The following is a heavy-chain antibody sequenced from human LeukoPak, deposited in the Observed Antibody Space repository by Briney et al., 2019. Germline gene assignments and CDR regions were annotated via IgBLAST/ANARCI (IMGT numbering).Heavy chain of an antibody. CDR3: AAESSPAPFYYYGMDV. CDR1: GFTFTSSA. J-gene: IGHJ6*02. Sequence: VASVKVSFKASGFTFTSSAMQWVRQARGQRLEWIGWIVVGSGNTNYAQKFQERVTITRDMSTSTAYMELSSLRSEDTAVYYCAAESSPAPFYYYGMDVWGQGTTVTISS. CDR2: IVVGSGNT. D-gene: IGHD6-6*01. V-gene: IGHV1-58*02.